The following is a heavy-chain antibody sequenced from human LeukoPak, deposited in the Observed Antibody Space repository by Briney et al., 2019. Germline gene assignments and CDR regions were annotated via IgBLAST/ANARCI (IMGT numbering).Heavy chain of an antibody. CDR3: AKEGRSLQTY. V-gene: IGHV3-7*03. CDR2: IKEDGTET. D-gene: IGHD5-24*01. Sequence: GGSLRLSCAASGFMFSSNWMSWVRLAPGKGLEWVANIKEDGTETYYVDSVKGRFTISRDNAKNSLYLQMNSLRVEDTAVYYCAKEGRSLQTYWGQGSLVTVSS. J-gene: IGHJ4*02. CDR1: GFMFSSNW.